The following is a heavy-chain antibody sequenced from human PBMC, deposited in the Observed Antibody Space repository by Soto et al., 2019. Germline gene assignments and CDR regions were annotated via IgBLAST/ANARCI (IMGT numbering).Heavy chain of an antibody. CDR2: MYYSGST. CDR1: GGSISSSSYY. CDR3: ARHGWVLSLVDV. J-gene: IGHJ6*02. V-gene: IGHV4-39*01. D-gene: IGHD1-26*01. Sequence: SETLSLTCTVSGGSISSSSYYWGWIRQPPGKGLEWIGSMYYSGSTYYNASLKSRVTISVDTSKNQFSLKLRSLTAADTAVYYCARHGWVLSLVDVWGQGTTVTVSS.